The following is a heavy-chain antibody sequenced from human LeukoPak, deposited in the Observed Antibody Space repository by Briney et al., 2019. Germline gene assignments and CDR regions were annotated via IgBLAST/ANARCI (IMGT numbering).Heavy chain of an antibody. CDR3: ARRIAAALGP. Sequence: PSETLSLTCTVSGGSISSSSYYWGWIRQPPGKALEWIGSIYYSGSTYYNPSLKSRVTISVDTSKNQFSLKLSSVTAADTAVYYCARRIAAALGPWGQGTLVTVSS. CDR2: IYYSGST. V-gene: IGHV4-39*01. D-gene: IGHD6-13*01. J-gene: IGHJ5*02. CDR1: GGSISSSSYY.